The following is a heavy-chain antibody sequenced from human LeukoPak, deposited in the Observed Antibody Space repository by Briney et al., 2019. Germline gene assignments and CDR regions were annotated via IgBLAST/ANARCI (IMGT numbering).Heavy chain of an antibody. CDR1: GGSFSGYY. J-gene: IGHJ4*02. V-gene: IGHV4-34*01. Sequence: SETLSLTCAVYGGSFSGYYWSWIRQPPGKGLEWIGEINHSGSTNYNPSLKSRVTISVDTSKNQFSLKLSSVTAADTAVYYCARHGLEMATIPVGFDYWGQGTLVTVSS. CDR3: ARHGLEMATIPVGFDY. D-gene: IGHD5-24*01. CDR2: INHSGST.